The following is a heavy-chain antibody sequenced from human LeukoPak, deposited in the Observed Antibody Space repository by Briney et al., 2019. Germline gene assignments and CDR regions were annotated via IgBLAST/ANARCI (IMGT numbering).Heavy chain of an antibody. J-gene: IGHJ6*02. Sequence: SETLSLTCTVSGGSISSYYWSWIRQPAEKGLEWIGRIYTSGSTNYNPSLKSRVTMSVDTSKNQFSLKLSSVTAADTAVYYCARAWVSVSNYWDYYGMDVWGQGTAVTVSS. CDR1: GGSISSYY. D-gene: IGHD4/OR15-4a*01. V-gene: IGHV4-4*07. CDR3: ARAWVSVSNYWDYYGMDV. CDR2: IYTSGST.